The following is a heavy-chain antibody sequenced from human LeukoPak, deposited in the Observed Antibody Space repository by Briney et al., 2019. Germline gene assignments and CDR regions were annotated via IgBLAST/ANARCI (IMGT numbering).Heavy chain of an antibody. CDR1: GGTLSSYA. CDR2: IIPIFGTA. Sequence: SAKVSCKASGGTLSSYAISWVRQAPGQGLEWVGGIIPIFGTANYAQKFQGRVTITADESTNPACMELGRLRTADPAVYYRAIASSTPNSDEGWIGLVPNAFNVWSQGTIVTVSS. D-gene: IGHD3-22*01. J-gene: IGHJ3*01. V-gene: IGHV1-69*13. CDR3: AIASSTPNSDEGWIGLVPNAFNV.